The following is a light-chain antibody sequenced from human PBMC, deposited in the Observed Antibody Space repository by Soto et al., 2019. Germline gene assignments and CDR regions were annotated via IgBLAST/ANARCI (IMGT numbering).Light chain of an antibody. Sequence: QSALTQPASVSGSPGQSITISCTGTSSDVGSYNLVSWYQHLPGKAPKLMIFEVTKRPSGVSTRFSGSKSGNTASLTTPGLQAEDQAHYYLSSYAGSSIFVGLGGGTNLPV. CDR3: SSYAGSSIFVG. J-gene: IGLJ2*01. CDR1: SSDVGSYNL. V-gene: IGLV2-23*02. CDR2: EVT.